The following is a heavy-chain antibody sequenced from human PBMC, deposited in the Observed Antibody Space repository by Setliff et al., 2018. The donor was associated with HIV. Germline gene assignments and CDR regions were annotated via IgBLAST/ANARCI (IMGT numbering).Heavy chain of an antibody. Sequence: NPSETLSLTCTVSGGSISNDNHYWGWIRRHPGKGLEWIGYISYSGNTYYNPSLKSRLKISVDTSKSQFSLELRSGTAADTALYYCARDGGGSGLGFDFWGQGSLGHRLL. CDR2: ISYSGNT. V-gene: IGHV4-31*03. CDR3: ARDGGGSGLGFDF. D-gene: IGHD2-15*01. J-gene: IGHJ4*02. CDR1: GGSISNDNHY.